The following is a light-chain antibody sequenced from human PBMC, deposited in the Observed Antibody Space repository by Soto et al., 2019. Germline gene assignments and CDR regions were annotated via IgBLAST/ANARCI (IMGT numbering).Light chain of an antibody. V-gene: IGLV2-8*01. J-gene: IGLJ1*01. CDR1: SSDVGGYNY. CDR2: EAN. Sequence: LTQPPSASGSPGQSVAISCTGTSSDVGGYNYVSWYQQHPGKAPNLMIYEANKRPSGVPDRFSGSKSGNTASLTVSGLQAKDEADYYCSAYAGSSNVFGTGTKVTVL. CDR3: SAYAGSSNV.